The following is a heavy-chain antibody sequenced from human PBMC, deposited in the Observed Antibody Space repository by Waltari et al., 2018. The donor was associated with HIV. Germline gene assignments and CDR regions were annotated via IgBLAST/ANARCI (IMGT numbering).Heavy chain of an antibody. CDR1: RYHFTSYY. CDR2: INPSGGST. D-gene: IGHD3-10*01. CDR3: ASRGIYGMDV. J-gene: IGHJ6*02. V-gene: IGHV1-46*01. Sequence: QAQLVQSGAAVTKPGAAVKVSCKASRYHFTSYYMHWVRQAPGQGLEWMGIINPSGGSTSYAQKFQGRVTMTRDTSTSTVYMELSSLRSEDTAVYYCASRGIYGMDVWGQGTTVTVSS.